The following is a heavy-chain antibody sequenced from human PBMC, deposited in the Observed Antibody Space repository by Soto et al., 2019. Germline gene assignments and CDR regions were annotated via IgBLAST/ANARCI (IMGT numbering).Heavy chain of an antibody. CDR3: ARAVYYGSGSFDY. Sequence: PGGSLRLSCAASGFTFSDHYMDWVRQAPGKGLEWVGRIRNKANSYTTEYAASVKGRFTISRDDSKNSLYLQMNSLKTEDTAVYYCARAVYYGSGSFDYWGQGTLVPVSS. CDR2: IRNKANSYTT. CDR1: GFTFSDHY. J-gene: IGHJ4*02. V-gene: IGHV3-72*01. D-gene: IGHD3-10*01.